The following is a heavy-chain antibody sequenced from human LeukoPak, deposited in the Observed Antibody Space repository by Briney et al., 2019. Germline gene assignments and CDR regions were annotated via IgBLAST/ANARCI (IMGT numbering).Heavy chain of an antibody. Sequence: GGSLRLSCAASGFTFSSYSTNWVRQAPGKGLEWVSYISSSSSTIYYADSVKGRFTISRDNAKNSLYLQMNSLRDEDTAVYYCARDLALDSSGFFVGFDPWGQGTLVTVSS. CDR1: GFTFSSYS. D-gene: IGHD3-22*01. V-gene: IGHV3-48*02. CDR3: ARDLALDSSGFFVGFDP. CDR2: ISSSSSTI. J-gene: IGHJ5*02.